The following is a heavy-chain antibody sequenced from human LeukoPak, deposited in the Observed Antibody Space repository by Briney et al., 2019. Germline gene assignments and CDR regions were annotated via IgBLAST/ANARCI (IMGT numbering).Heavy chain of an antibody. Sequence: QPGGSLSLPCVVSGFTVSSNYMRWARQAPGKGLECVSVIYYGGSTYYADSVKGRFSISRDDSKNTLYLQMNSLRAEDTAVYFCAGGPGSGTGGMDVWGQGTTVTVSS. V-gene: IGHV3-66*01. CDR3: AGGPGSGTGGMDV. CDR1: GFTVSSNY. CDR2: IYYGGST. D-gene: IGHD3-10*01. J-gene: IGHJ6*02.